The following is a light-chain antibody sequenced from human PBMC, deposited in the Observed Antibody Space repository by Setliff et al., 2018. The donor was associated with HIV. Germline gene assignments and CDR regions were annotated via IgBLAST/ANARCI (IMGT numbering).Light chain of an antibody. CDR2: RNN. CDR1: SSNIGSNT. Sequence: VLTQPPSASGTPGQRVTISCSGSSSNIGSNTVDWYQQVPGTAPKLLVYRNNQRPSGVPDRFSGSKAGTSASLVISGLQSEDEADYYCAAWDDSLNVIFGGGTKVTVL. J-gene: IGLJ2*01. CDR3: AAWDDSLNVI. V-gene: IGLV1-44*01.